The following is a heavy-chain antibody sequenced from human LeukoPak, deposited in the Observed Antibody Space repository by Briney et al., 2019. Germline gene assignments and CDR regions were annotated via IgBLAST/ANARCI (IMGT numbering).Heavy chain of an antibody. J-gene: IGHJ5*02. D-gene: IGHD3-22*01. V-gene: IGHV3-9*01. CDR3: AKGSLLYDSSGYYWFDP. CDR2: ISWSSGSI. CDR1: GFTFDDYA. Sequence: GRSLRLSCAASGFTFDDYAMHWVRQAPGKGLEWVSGISWSSGSIGYADSVKGRFTISRDNAKNSLYLQMNSLRAEDTALYYCAKGSLLYDSSGYYWFDPWGQGTLVTVSS.